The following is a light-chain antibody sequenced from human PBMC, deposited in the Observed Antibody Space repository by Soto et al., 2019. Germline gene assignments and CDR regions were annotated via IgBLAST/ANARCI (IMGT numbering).Light chain of an antibody. CDR3: QQCDNLPLFT. CDR1: QDISNH. J-gene: IGKJ3*01. Sequence: DIQMTQSPSSLSASVGDRVTITCQASQDISNHLNWCQQKPGKAPKLPIYDASKLETGVPSRFSGSGSGTDLTFTISSLQPEDIATFYCQQCDNLPLFTFGPGTNVEIK. V-gene: IGKV1-33*01. CDR2: DAS.